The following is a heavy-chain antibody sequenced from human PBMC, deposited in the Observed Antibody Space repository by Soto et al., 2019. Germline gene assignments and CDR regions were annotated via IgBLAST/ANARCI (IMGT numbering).Heavy chain of an antibody. D-gene: IGHD1-7*01. CDR2: ISGSGGST. CDR1: GFTFSSYV. J-gene: IGHJ4*02. V-gene: IGHV3-23*01. CDR3: AKSCCPGTMRGYFDY. Sequence: EVQLLESGGGLVQPGGSLRLSCAASGFTFSSYVMSWVRQAPGKGLEWVSAISGSGGSTYYADSVKGRFTISRDNSKNTLYLQMNSLRAEDTAVYYCAKSCCPGTMRGYFDYWGQGTLVTVSS.